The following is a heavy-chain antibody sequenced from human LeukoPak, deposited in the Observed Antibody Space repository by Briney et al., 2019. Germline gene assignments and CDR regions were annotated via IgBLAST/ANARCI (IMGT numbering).Heavy chain of an antibody. Sequence: SETLSLTCTVSGGSISSSSYYWGWIRQPPGKGLEWIGSIYYSGSTYYNPSLKSRVTISVDASKNQFSLKLSSVTAADTAVYYCARQAQYSSSWYGVRRSSWFDPWGQGTLVTVSS. J-gene: IGHJ5*02. CDR2: IYYSGST. CDR1: GGSISSSSYY. CDR3: ARQAQYSSSWYGVRRSSWFDP. D-gene: IGHD6-13*01. V-gene: IGHV4-39*01.